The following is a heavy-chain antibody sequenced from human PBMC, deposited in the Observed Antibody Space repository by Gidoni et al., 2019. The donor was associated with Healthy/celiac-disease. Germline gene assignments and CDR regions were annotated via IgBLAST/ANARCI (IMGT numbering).Heavy chain of an antibody. J-gene: IGHJ3*02. CDR1: AVSISSGGSY. Sequence: QVQLQESGPGLVTPSQTLSLPCTFSAVSISSGGSYWSWIRQHPGKGLEWIGYIYYSGSTYYNPSLKSLVTISVDTSKNQFSLKLSSVTAADTAVYYCARGSYYDSSGYPQDAFDIWGQGTMVTVSS. CDR2: IYYSGST. V-gene: IGHV4-31*01. D-gene: IGHD3-22*01. CDR3: ARGSYYDSSGYPQDAFDI.